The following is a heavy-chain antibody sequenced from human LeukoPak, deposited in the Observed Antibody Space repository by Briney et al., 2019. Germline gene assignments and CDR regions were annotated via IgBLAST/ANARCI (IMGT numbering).Heavy chain of an antibody. CDR2: IIPILGIA. D-gene: IGHD6-13*01. Sequence: SVKVSCKASGGTFSSYTISWVRQAPGQGLEWMGRIIPILGIANYAQKFQGRVTITADESTSTAYMELSSLRSEDTAVYYCARDLAAAVYTSTHPPFDPWGQGTLVTVSS. CDR3: ARDLAAAVYTSTHPPFDP. V-gene: IGHV1-69*04. CDR1: GGTFSSYT. J-gene: IGHJ5*02.